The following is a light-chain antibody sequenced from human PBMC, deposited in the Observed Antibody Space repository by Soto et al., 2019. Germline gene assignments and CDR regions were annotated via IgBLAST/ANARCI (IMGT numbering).Light chain of an antibody. CDR2: GPS. J-gene: IGKJ5*01. Sequence: EIVMTQSPATLSVSPGERATLSCRASQSINSNLAWYQQKPGQPPRLIIYGPSTRATGIPARFSGSGSGTEFTLTISSLHYEDFAIYYCQQYHNWPPITFGQGTRLEIK. CDR3: QQYHNWPPIT. CDR1: QSINSN. V-gene: IGKV3-15*01.